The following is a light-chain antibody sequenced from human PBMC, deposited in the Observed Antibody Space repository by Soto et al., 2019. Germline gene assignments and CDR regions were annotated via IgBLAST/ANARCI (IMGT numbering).Light chain of an antibody. CDR2: EVT. CDR1: SRDIGGYNY. CDR3: SSYSSSITLGV. Sequence: QSALTQPASVSGSPGQSITISCTGTSRDIGGYNYVSWYQHHPGRAPKLLIYEVTYRPSGVSNRFSGSKSGNTASLIISGLQPEDEADYFCSSYSSSITLGVFGTGTKLTVL. V-gene: IGLV2-14*01. J-gene: IGLJ1*01.